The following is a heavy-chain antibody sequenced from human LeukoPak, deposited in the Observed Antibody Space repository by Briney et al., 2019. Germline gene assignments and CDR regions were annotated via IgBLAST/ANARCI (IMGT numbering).Heavy chain of an antibody. CDR2: ISYDGSNK. Sequence: GRSLRLSCAASRFTFNNYAMHWVRQAPGKGLEWVAVISYDGSNKYYADSVKGRFTISRDNSKNTLYLQMNSLRIEDTAVYYCAGARGGGWYNAFDMWGQGTMVTVSS. J-gene: IGHJ3*02. V-gene: IGHV3-30-3*01. CDR1: RFTFNNYA. D-gene: IGHD6-19*01. CDR3: AGARGGGWYNAFDM.